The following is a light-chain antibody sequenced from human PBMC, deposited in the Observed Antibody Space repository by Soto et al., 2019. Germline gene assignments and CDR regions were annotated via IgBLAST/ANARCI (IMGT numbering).Light chain of an antibody. CDR2: GAS. CDR1: QSISSNY. CDR3: QQYGSSPRT. V-gene: IGKV3-20*01. Sequence: EIVLTQSPGTLSMSPGERATLSCRASQSISSNYLAWYQQKPGQAPRLLIYGASSRATGIPDRFSGSGSGPDFTLTISRLEAEDFAGYYCQQYGSSPRTFGQGTKVEFK. J-gene: IGKJ1*01.